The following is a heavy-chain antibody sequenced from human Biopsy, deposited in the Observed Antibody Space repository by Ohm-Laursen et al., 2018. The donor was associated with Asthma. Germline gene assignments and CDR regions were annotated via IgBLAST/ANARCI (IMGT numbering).Heavy chain of an antibody. CDR1: GFTFSSYA. CDR2: ISYDGSNK. CDR3: ARDLHPTNHLGELSEGFDY. Sequence: SLRLSCSASGFTFSSYAMHWVRQAPGKGLEWVAVISYDGSNKYYADSVKGRFTISRDNSKNMLYLQMNSLRAEDTAVYYCARDLHPTNHLGELSEGFDYWGQGTLVTVSS. D-gene: IGHD3-16*02. V-gene: IGHV3-30-3*01. J-gene: IGHJ4*02.